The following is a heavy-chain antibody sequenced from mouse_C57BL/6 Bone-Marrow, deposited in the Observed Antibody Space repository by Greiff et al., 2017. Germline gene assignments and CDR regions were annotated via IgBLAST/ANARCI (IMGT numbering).Heavy chain of an antibody. V-gene: IGHV1-81*01. CDR2: IYPRSGNT. CDR1: GYTFTSYG. J-gene: IGHJ1*03. CDR3: ASQGRGFRITTVVATRWYFDV. Sequence: QVHVKQSGAELARPGASVKLSCKASGYTFTSYGISWVKQRTGQGLEWIGEIYPRSGNTYYNEKFKGKATLTADKSSSTAYMELRSLTSEDSAVYFCASQGRGFRITTVVATRWYFDVWGTGTTVTVSS. D-gene: IGHD1-1*01.